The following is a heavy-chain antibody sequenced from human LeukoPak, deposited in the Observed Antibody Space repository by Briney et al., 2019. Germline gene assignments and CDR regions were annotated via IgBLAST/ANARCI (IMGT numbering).Heavy chain of an antibody. Sequence: ASVKVSCKASGYTFTGYYMHWVRQAPGQGLEWMGWINPNSGGTNYAQKFQGRVTMTRDTSISTAYMELSRLRSDDTAVYYCARDGGLAARRYYYYYYMDVWGKGTTVTVSS. CDR1: GYTFTGYY. V-gene: IGHV1-2*02. CDR3: ARDGGLAARRYYYYYYMDV. J-gene: IGHJ6*03. CDR2: INPNSGGT. D-gene: IGHD6-6*01.